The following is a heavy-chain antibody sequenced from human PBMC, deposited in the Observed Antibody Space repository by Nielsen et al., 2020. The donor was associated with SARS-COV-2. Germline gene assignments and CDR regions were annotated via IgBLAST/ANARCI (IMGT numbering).Heavy chain of an antibody. J-gene: IGHJ4*02. CDR1: GFAFTTYA. V-gene: IGHV3-30-3*01. CDR2: MSFDGSRT. CDR3: VRWYKDLAGTFDY. Sequence: GGSLRLSCAASGFAFTTYAMHWVRQAPGRGLEWVAVMSFDGSRTFYAESVKDRFTISRDNAKNTLYLQMNSLRAEDTAVYYCVRWYKDLAGTFDYWGRGTLVTVSS. D-gene: IGHD6-19*01.